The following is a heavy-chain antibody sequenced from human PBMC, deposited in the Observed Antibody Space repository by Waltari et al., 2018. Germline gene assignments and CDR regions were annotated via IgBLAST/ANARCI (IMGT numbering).Heavy chain of an antibody. V-gene: IGHV3-23*01. CDR2: ISGSGGST. Sequence: EVQLLESGGGLVQPGGSLRLSCAASGFTFSSYAMSWVRTAPGKGLEWVSAISGSGGSTYYADSVKGRFTISRDNSKNTLYLQMNSLRAEDTAVYYCAKGIDYYDSSGEDYWGQGTLVTVSS. D-gene: IGHD3-22*01. CDR3: AKGIDYYDSSGEDY. J-gene: IGHJ4*02. CDR1: GFTFSSYA.